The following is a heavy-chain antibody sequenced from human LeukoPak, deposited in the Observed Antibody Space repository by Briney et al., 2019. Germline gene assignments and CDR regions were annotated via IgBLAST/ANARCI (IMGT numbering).Heavy chain of an antibody. V-gene: IGHV4-59*08. D-gene: IGHD3-10*01. J-gene: IGHJ4*02. Sequence: AETLSLTCTVSGGSISSHYWGWTRQSPGKGLEWIGYIHYSGSATYNPSLKSRVTISVDTSKNQFSLKLSSVTAADTALYYCARGGGSGIEYFFDFWGQGTLVTVSS. CDR2: IHYSGSA. CDR3: ARGGGSGIEYFFDF. CDR1: GGSISSHY.